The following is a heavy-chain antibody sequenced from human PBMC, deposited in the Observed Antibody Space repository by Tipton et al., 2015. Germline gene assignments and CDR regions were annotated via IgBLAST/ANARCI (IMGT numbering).Heavy chain of an antibody. V-gene: IGHV3-53*01. J-gene: IGHJ4*02. CDR3: TRDRDFSH. Sequence: GSLRLSCAASGFTFSNYYMTWIRQAPGKGLEWVSFVHSGGTTSYGDSVKGRFTISRDNSKNTVFLQMNSLRAEDTAVYYCTRDRDFSHWGQGALVTVSS. D-gene: IGHD3-3*01. CDR2: VHSGGTT. CDR1: GFTFSNYY.